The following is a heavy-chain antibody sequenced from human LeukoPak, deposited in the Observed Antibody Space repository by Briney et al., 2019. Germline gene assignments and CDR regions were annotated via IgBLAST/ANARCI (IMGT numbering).Heavy chain of an antibody. D-gene: IGHD1-26*01. CDR1: GFTFSDYY. CDR2: ISSSGSTI. CDR3: ASGGPAIGSYYRFFDY. V-gene: IGHV3-11*01. Sequence: GGSLRLSCAASGFTFSDYYMSWIRQAPGKGLEWVSYISSSGSTIYYADSVKGRFTISRDNAKNSLYLQMNSLRAEDTAVYYCASGGPAIGSYYRFFDYWGQGTLVTVSS. J-gene: IGHJ4*02.